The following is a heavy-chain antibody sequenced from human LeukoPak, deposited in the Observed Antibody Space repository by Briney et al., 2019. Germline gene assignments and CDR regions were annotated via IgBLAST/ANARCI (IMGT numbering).Heavy chain of an antibody. V-gene: IGHV4-59*08. J-gene: IGHJ4*02. D-gene: IGHD3-22*01. CDR2: IYYSGVT. Sequence: SETLSLTCTVSGGSMGTYYWSWVRQPPGKGLEWIGYIYYSGVTKHNPSLKSRVTISLDTSKNHFSLKLSSVTAADTAVYYCARQAGDSSGPTDNWGQGTPVTVSS. CDR1: GGSMGTYY. CDR3: ARQAGDSSGPTDN.